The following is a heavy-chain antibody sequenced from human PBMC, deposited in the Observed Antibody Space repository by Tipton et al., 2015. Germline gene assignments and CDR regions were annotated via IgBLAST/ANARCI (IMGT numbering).Heavy chain of an antibody. CDR2: ITGSGSRT. CDR1: GFTFRSYG. CDR3: VNAKSDYGDYGFDY. D-gene: IGHD4-17*01. V-gene: IGHV3-23*01. J-gene: IGHJ4*02. Sequence: SLRLSCVASGFTFRSYGMSWVRQAPGKGLEWVSSITGSGSRTSYAESVRGRLTISRDNSKNTLYLHISSLGAEDTAMYYCVNAKSDYGDYGFDYWGQGTLVTVSS.